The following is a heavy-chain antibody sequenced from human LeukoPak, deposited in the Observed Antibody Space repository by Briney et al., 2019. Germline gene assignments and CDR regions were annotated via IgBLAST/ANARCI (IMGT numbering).Heavy chain of an antibody. Sequence: SQTLSLTCTVSGGSISSGSYYWSWIRQPAGKGQGWIGRIYTSGSTNYNPSLKSRVTISVDTSKNQFSLKLSSVTAADTAVYYCARDLEYCSSTSCASLDAFDIWGQGTMVTVSS. CDR3: ARDLEYCSSTSCASLDAFDI. CDR1: GGSISSGSYY. V-gene: IGHV4-61*02. CDR2: IYTSGST. D-gene: IGHD2-2*01. J-gene: IGHJ3*02.